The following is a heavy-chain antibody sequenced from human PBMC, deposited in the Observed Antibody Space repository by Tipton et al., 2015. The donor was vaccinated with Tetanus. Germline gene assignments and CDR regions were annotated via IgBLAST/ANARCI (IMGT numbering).Heavy chain of an antibody. CDR2: IYHSGTT. J-gene: IGHJ4*02. D-gene: IGHD6-13*01. CDR3: ARALIEAAGDYGDY. V-gene: IGHV4-39*01. Sequence: LRLSCTVSGDSLYRSSHYWAWVRQPPGKGLEWIGTIYHSGTTYYNPSLKDRAVISEDTPRDQFSLRLTSVTAEDTAIYYCARALIEAAGDYGDYWGQGTLVTVSS. CDR1: GDSLYRSSHY.